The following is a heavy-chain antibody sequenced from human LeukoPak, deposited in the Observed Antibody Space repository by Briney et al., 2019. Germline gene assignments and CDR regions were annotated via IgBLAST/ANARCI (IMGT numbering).Heavy chain of an antibody. V-gene: IGHV4-28*01. D-gene: IGHD4-17*01. J-gene: IGHJ3*01. Sequence: SDTLSLTCAVSGYSISKDYYWGWIRQPPGRGLEWIGHIYHSGSGYYNPSLKSRVAMSVDTSKNQFSLKPSSVTAVDTAVYYCTRKATTGPTKAAFDVWGQGTMVTVSS. CDR3: TRKATTGPTKAAFDV. CDR2: IYHSGSG. CDR1: GYSISKDYY.